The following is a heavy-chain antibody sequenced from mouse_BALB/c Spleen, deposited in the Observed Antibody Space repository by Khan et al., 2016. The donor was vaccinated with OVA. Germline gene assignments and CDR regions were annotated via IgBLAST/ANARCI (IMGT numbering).Heavy chain of an antibody. CDR3: ARRARIKY. CDR2: ISYSGST. D-gene: IGHD3-1*01. Sequence: EVKLEESGPGLVKPSQSLSLTCTVTGYSITSGYGWNWIRQFPGNKLEWMGYISYSGSTNYNPSLKSRISITRDTSKNQFFLQLNSVTTEDTATXYCARRARIKYWGQGTTLTVSS. V-gene: IGHV3-2*02. J-gene: IGHJ2*01. CDR1: GYSITSGYG.